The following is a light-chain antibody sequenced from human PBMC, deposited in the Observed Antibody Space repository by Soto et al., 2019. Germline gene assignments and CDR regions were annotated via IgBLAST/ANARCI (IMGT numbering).Light chain of an antibody. CDR2: ASS. J-gene: IGKJ2*01. CDR1: QSISVN. V-gene: IGKV1-39*01. CDR3: QQTYTTRVYT. Sequence: DILLTQSPTSLSASVGDTVTITCRASQSISVNLNWYQHRPGEAPKVLIYASSTLATGAPSRFSGSGVGTDLTLTISSLQLEDFATYYCQQTYTTRVYTFGQGTKLEFK.